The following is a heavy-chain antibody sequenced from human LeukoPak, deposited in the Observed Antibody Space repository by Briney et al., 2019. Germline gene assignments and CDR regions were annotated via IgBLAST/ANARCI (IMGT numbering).Heavy chain of an antibody. CDR1: GFTFSSYA. CDR3: ARDKAVNAAD. CDR2: ISGSGGST. Sequence: PGGSLRLSCTASGFTFSSYAMSWVRQAPGKGLEWVSAISGSGGSTYYADSVKGRSTISRDNSKNTLYLQMNSLRAEDTAFYYCARDKAVNAADWGQGTLVTVSS. D-gene: IGHD4-17*01. V-gene: IGHV3-23*01. J-gene: IGHJ4*02.